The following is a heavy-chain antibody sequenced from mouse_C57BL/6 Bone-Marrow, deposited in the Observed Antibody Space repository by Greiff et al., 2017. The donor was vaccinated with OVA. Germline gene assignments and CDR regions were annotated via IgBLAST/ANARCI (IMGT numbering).Heavy chain of an antibody. CDR3: ARRNHWYFDV. V-gene: IGHV1-82*01. Sequence: VQLQQSGPELVKPGASVKISCKASGYAFSSSWMNWVKQRPGKGLEWIGRIYPGDGDTNYNGKFKGKATLTADKSSSTAYMQLSSLTSEDSAVYFCARRNHWYFDVWGTGTTVTVSS. CDR1: GYAFSSSW. J-gene: IGHJ1*03. CDR2: IYPGDGDT.